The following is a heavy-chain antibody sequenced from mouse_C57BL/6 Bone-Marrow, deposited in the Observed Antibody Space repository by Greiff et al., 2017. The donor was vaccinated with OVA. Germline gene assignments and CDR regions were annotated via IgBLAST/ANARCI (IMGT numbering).Heavy chain of an antibody. CDR1: GFTFTDYY. J-gene: IGHJ4*01. CDR2: IRNKANGYTT. CDR3: VKAASSGAMDY. Sequence: EVMLVESGGGLVQPGASLRLSCAASGFTFTDYYMSWVRQPPGKAPAWLALIRNKANGYTTEYTASVKGRFTISRDKSQNILYLQMNTLRAEDSATYYCVKAASSGAMDYWGQGTSVTVSS. D-gene: IGHD3-2*02. V-gene: IGHV7-4*01.